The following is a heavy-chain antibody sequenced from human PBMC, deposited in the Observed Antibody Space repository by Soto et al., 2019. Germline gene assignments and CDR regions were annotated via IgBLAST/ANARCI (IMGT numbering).Heavy chain of an antibody. CDR2: IGLAGDT. Sequence: EVQLVESGGGLVQPGGSLRLSCAASGLTVSDYDMQWVRQVAGKGLEWVSAIGLAGDTYYSDSVKGRFTISREDAKNSLSLQMNPLRAGDTAVYYCVRGRQQQMVREWYFDLWGRGTPVTVSS. D-gene: IGHD6-13*01. CDR1: GLTVSDYD. J-gene: IGHJ2*01. CDR3: VRGRQQQMVREWYFDL. V-gene: IGHV3-13*01.